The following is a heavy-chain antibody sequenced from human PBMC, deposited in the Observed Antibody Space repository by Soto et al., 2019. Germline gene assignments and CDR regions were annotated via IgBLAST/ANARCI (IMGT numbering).Heavy chain of an antibody. J-gene: IGHJ4*02. V-gene: IGHV4-34*01. Sequence: QVQLQQWGAGLLKPSETLSLTCAVYGGSFSGYYWTWIRQPPGTGLEWIGEINHSGSTNYNPSLKSRCTISVATSKIQFSLKLTSVTAADTAVYYCARDKITGLFDYWGQGTLVTVSS. CDR2: INHSGST. D-gene: IGHD2-8*02. CDR3: ARDKITGLFDY. CDR1: GGSFSGYY.